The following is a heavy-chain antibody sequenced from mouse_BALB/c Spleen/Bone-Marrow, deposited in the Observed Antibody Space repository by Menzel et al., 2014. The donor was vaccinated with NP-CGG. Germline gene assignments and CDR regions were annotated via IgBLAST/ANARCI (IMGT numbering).Heavy chain of an antibody. D-gene: IGHD3-1*01. Sequence: VQLQQSGTVLARPWAAVKMSCKASGYTFSNYWMHWVKQRPGQGLEWIGTIYPGNSDTTYNQKFKGKAKLTAVTSTSTAYMELSSLTNEDSAVYYCTTLARSDFDYWGQGTTLTVSS. V-gene: IGHV1-5*01. J-gene: IGHJ2*01. CDR3: TTLARSDFDY. CDR2: IYPGNSDT. CDR1: GYTFSNYW.